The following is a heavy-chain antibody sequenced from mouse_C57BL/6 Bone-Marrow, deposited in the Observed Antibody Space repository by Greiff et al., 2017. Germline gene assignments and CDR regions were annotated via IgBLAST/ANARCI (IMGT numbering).Heavy chain of an antibody. CDR3: TRSAY. CDR1: GYTFTDYE. J-gene: IGHJ3*01. V-gene: IGHV1-15*01. CDR2: IDPETGGT. Sequence: VKLMESGAELVRPGASVTLSCKASGYTFTDYEMHWVKQTPVHGLEWIGAIDPETGGTAYNQKFKGKAILTADKSSSTAYMELRSPTSEDSAVYYCTRSAYWGQGTLVTVSA.